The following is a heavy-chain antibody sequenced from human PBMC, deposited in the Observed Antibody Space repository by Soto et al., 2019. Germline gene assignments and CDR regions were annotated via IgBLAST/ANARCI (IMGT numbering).Heavy chain of an antibody. CDR1: GFTFSSYA. CDR2: ISGSGGST. V-gene: IGHV3-23*01. D-gene: IGHD3-10*01. J-gene: IGHJ6*02. Sequence: GGSLRLSCAASGFTFSSYAMSWVRQAPGKGLEWVSAISGSGGSTYYADSVKGRFTISRDNSKSTLYLQMNSLRAQDTAVYYCAKESLSLDGALASYYYVAMDVWGPATTVTPSS. CDR3: AKESLSLDGALASYYYVAMDV.